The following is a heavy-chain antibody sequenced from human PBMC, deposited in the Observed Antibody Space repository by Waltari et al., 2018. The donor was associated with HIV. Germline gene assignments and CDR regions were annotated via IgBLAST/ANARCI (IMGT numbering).Heavy chain of an antibody. Sequence: QVQLVESGGGVVQPGRSLRLSCAASRFTFSSYAMHWVRQAPGKWLEWVAVISYYGDNKYYSDSVKGRFTIARDNSKNTLYLQMNSLRAEDTAVYYCAKGASGWSPGYWGQGTLVTVSS. CDR2: ISYYGDNK. V-gene: IGHV3-30*18. CDR3: AKGASGWSPGY. CDR1: RFTFSSYA. J-gene: IGHJ4*02. D-gene: IGHD6-19*01.